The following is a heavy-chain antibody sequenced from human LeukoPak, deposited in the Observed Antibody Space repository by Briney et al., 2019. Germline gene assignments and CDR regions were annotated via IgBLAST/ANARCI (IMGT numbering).Heavy chain of an antibody. CDR3: AVGYCSGGSCYGTYNWFDP. D-gene: IGHD2-15*01. CDR1: GYTFTGYY. J-gene: IGHJ5*02. Sequence: ASVEVSCKASGYTFTGYYMHWVRQAPGQGLEWMGWINPNSGGTNYAQKFQGRVTMTRDTSISTAYMELSRLRSDDTAVYYCAVGYCSGGSCYGTYNWFDPWGQGTLVTVSS. V-gene: IGHV1-2*02. CDR2: INPNSGGT.